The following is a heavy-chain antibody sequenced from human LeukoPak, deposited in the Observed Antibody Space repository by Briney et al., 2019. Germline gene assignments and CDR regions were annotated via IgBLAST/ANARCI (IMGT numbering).Heavy chain of an antibody. D-gene: IGHD4-11*01. CDR2: IYYSGST. CDR1: GGSISSGDYY. J-gene: IGHJ4*02. CDR3: VVQEYYSNYGNYFDY. V-gene: IGHV4-30-4*01. Sequence: SETLSLTCTVSGGSISSGDYYWSWIRQPPGKGLEWIGYIYYSGSTYYNPSLKSRVTISVDTSKNQFSLKLSSVTAADTAVYYCVVQEYYSNYGNYFDYWGQGTLVTVSS.